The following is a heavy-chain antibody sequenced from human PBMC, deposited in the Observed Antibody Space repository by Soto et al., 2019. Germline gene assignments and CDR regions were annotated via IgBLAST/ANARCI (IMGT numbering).Heavy chain of an antibody. D-gene: IGHD6-13*01. CDR3: AIQLTGYSSSWYAFDI. J-gene: IGHJ3*02. CDR2: MNPNSGNT. CDR1: GYTFTSYD. V-gene: IGHV1-8*01. Sequence: ASVKVSCKASGYTFTSYDINWVRQATGQGLEWMGWMNPNSGNTGYAQKFQGGVTMTRNTSISTAYMELSSLRSEDTAVYYCAIQLTGYSSSWYAFDIWGQGTMVTVSS.